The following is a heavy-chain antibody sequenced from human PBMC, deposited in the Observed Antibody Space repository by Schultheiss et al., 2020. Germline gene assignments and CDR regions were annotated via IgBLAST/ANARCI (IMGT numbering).Heavy chain of an antibody. J-gene: IGHJ4*02. Sequence: ASVKVSCKASGYTFTSYSIHWVRQAPGQRLEWMGWINAGNGNTQYSQKFQGFVTITRDTSASTGYMELSSLRSEDTAVYYCATGYCSSTSCLRIDYWGQGTLVTVSS. CDR2: INAGNGNT. CDR1: GYTFTSYS. V-gene: IGHV1-3*01. D-gene: IGHD2-2*01. CDR3: ATGYCSSTSCLRIDY.